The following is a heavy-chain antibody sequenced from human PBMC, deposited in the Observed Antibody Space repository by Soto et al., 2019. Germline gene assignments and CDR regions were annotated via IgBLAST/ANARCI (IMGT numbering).Heavy chain of an antibody. Sequence: SXTLXLTCTGSXGSISSYYWTWIRQPPGKGLEWIGYIYYSGSTNYNPSLKSRVTISVATSKTQFSLKLSSVTAADTAVYYCGRLDMYYHYLDAWRKATTVTAS. V-gene: IGHV4-59*08. CDR1: XGSISSYY. J-gene: IGHJ6*03. CDR2: IYYSGST. D-gene: IGHD2-15*01. CDR3: GRLDMYYHYLDA.